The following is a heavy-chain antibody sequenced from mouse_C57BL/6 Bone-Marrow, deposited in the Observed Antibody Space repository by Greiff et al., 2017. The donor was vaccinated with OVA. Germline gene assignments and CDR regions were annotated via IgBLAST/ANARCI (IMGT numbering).Heavy chain of an antibody. CDR3: ARWGYFDV. V-gene: IGHV1-55*01. CDR1: GYTFPSYC. J-gene: IGHJ1*03. CDR2: IYPGSGST. Sequence: QVQLQQPGAELVKPGASVKMSCKASGYTFPSYCIPWVQQRPGHGLEWIGDIYPGSGSTNYNEKFKSKATLTVDTSSSTAYMQLSSLTSEDSAVYYCARWGYFDVWGTGTTVTVSS.